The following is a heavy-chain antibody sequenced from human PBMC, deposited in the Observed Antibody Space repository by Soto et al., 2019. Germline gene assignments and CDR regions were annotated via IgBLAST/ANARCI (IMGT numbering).Heavy chain of an antibody. CDR1: GGSISSGEYS. J-gene: IGHJ4*02. Sequence: TLSLTCSVSGGSISSGEYSWSWIRQPPGKGLEWIGFIYDSGSTYYIPSLRSRVTISVDTSKNQFSLKLYSVTAADTAVYYCARRLRYYFDYWGQGTVVTVSS. CDR3: ARRLRYYFDY. D-gene: IGHD4-17*01. V-gene: IGHV4-30-4*01. CDR2: IYDSGST.